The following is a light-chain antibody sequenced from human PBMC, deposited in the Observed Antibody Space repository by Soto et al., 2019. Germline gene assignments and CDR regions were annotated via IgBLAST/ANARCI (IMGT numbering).Light chain of an antibody. CDR1: QGISSY. V-gene: IGKV1-27*01. J-gene: IGKJ1*01. CDR2: AAS. CDR3: QKYNGAPRT. Sequence: IQLTQSPSSLSASVGDRVTITCLASQGISSYLGWYQQKPGKAPTLLIYAASTLQSGVPSRFGGSGSGTDFTLTISSLQPEDVATYYCQKYNGAPRTFGQGTKVDIK.